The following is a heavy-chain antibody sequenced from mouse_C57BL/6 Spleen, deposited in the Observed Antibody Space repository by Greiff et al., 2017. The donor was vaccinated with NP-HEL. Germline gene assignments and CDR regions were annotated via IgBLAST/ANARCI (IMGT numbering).Heavy chain of an antibody. CDR3: ARVVYYDYALYDDYDRHYYAMDY. Sequence: EVQLQQSGPELVKPGASVKISCKASGYTFTDYYMNWVKQSHGKSLEWIGEINPNNGGTSYNQKFKGKAKLTVDNSSRTAYMELRGLTSEDSAVHYCARVVYYDYALYDDYDRHYYAMDYWVQGTSVTVSS. CDR2: INPNNGGT. J-gene: IGHJ4*01. CDR1: GYTFTDYY. V-gene: IGHV1-26*01. D-gene: IGHD2-4*01.